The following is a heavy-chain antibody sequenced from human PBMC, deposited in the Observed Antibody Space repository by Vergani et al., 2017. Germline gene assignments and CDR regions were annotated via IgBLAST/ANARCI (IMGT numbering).Heavy chain of an antibody. V-gene: IGHV4-39*01. J-gene: IGHJ4*02. CDR1: GGSISSSSYY. CDR3: ARQVRGIVVVITKPFDY. D-gene: IGHD3-22*01. CDR2: NYYSGST. Sequence: QLQLQESGPGLVKPSETLSLTCTVSGGSISSSSYYWGWIRQPPGKGLEWIGSNYYSGSTYYNPSLKSRVTISVDTSKNQSSLKLSSVTAADTAVYYCARQVRGIVVVITKPFDYWGQGTLVTVSS.